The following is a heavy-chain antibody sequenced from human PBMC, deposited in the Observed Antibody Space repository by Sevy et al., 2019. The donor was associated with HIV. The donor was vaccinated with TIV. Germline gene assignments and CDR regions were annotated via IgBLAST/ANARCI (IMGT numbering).Heavy chain of an antibody. Sequence: ASVKVSCKASGGTFSSYGISWVRQAPGQGLEWMGGIILILGTVNYAQKFQGRVTITADESTKTAYMGLSSLRSEDTAVYYCARGGGNGWYYFDYWGQETLVTVSS. V-gene: IGHV1-69*13. CDR3: ARGGGNGWYYFDY. CDR1: GGTFSSYG. CDR2: IILILGTV. J-gene: IGHJ4*02. D-gene: IGHD6-19*01.